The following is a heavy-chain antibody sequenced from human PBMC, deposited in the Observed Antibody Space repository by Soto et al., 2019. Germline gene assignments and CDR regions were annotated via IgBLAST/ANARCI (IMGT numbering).Heavy chain of an antibody. Sequence: PSETLSLTCTVSGGSISSYYWSWIRQPPGKGLEWIGYIYYSGSTNYNPSLKSRVTISVDTSKNQFSLKLSSVTAADTAVYYCASTRGYCSGGSCPGFDYWGQGTLVTVSS. CDR2: IYYSGST. D-gene: IGHD2-15*01. J-gene: IGHJ4*02. CDR3: ASTRGYCSGGSCPGFDY. V-gene: IGHV4-59*01. CDR1: GGSISSYY.